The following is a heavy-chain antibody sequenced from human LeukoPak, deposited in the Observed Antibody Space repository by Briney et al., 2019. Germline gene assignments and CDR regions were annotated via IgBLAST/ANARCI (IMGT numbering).Heavy chain of an antibody. Sequence: PSETLSLTCTVSGGPISTYYWSWIRQPPGKELEWIGYFYYSGRTNYNPSLKSRVTISVDTSNNHFSLKLTSVTAADTAVYYCARGMEAFGIWGQGTMVTVSS. CDR3: ARGMEAFGI. J-gene: IGHJ3*02. D-gene: IGHD3-3*01. CDR2: FYYSGRT. V-gene: IGHV4-59*01. CDR1: GGPISTYY.